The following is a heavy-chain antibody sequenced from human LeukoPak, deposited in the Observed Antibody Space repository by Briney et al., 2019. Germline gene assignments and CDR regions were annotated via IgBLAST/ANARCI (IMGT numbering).Heavy chain of an antibody. V-gene: IGHV3-66*01. Sequence: GGSLRLSCAASGFTVSSNYMSWVRQAPGKGLEWVSVIYSGGSTYYADSVKGRSTISRDNSKNTLYLQMNSLRAEDTAVYYCARAGGGNGVGATYYFDYWGQGTLVTVSS. CDR1: GFTVSSNY. D-gene: IGHD1-26*01. CDR3: ARAGGGNGVGATYYFDY. J-gene: IGHJ4*02. CDR2: IYSGGST.